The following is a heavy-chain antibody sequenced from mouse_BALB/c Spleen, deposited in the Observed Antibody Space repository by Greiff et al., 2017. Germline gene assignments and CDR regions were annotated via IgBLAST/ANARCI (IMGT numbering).Heavy chain of an antibody. CDR3: ARWMMGLRHRDYFDY. J-gene: IGHJ2*01. D-gene: IGHD2-4*01. Sequence: EVKLQESGPGLVKPSQSLSLTCTVTGYSITSDYAWNWIRQFPGNKLEWMGYISYSGSTSYNPSLKSRISITRDTSKNQFFLQLNSVTTEDTATYYCARWMMGLRHRDYFDYWGQGTTLTVSS. CDR1: GYSITSDYA. V-gene: IGHV3-2*02. CDR2: ISYSGST.